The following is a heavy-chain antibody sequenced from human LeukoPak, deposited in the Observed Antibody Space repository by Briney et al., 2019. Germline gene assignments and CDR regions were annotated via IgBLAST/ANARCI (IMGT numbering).Heavy chain of an antibody. Sequence: SVKVSCKASGGTFSSYAISWVRQAPGQGLEWMGRIIPIFGTANYAQKFQGRVTITTDESTSTAYMELGSLRSEDTAVYYCARVPSSSGWFDPWGQGTLVTVSS. CDR3: ARVPSSSGWFDP. V-gene: IGHV1-69*05. CDR2: IIPIFGTA. J-gene: IGHJ5*02. D-gene: IGHD6-13*01. CDR1: GGTFSSYA.